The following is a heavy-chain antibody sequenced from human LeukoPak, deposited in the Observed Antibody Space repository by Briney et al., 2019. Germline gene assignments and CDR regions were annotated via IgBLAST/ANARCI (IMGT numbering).Heavy chain of an antibody. D-gene: IGHD3-9*01. CDR1: GGSISSGGYS. Sequence: PSETLSLTCAVSGGSISSGGYSWSWIRQPPGKGLEWIGYIYHSGSTYYNPSLKSRVTISVDRSKNQFSLKLSSVTAADTAVYYCARGGDYDILTGYPVPDFDYWGQGTLVTVSS. V-gene: IGHV4-30-2*01. CDR2: IYHSGST. CDR3: ARGGDYDILTGYPVPDFDY. J-gene: IGHJ4*02.